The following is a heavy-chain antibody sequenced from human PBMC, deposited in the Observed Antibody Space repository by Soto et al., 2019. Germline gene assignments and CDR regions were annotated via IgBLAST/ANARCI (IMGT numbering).Heavy chain of an antibody. CDR3: ARVPGYSYGYRPGYYYYGMDV. CDR1: GFTFSSFC. V-gene: IGHV3-30*03. J-gene: IGHJ6*02. D-gene: IGHD5-18*01. Sequence: EGSLRLSCAASGFTFSSFCMHWVRQGPDKGLERVAVISSEGKNKFYADSVKGRFTISRDNSKNTLSLQIDSLRTDDTAVYYYARVPGYSYGYRPGYYYYGMDVWGQGTTVTVSS. CDR2: ISSEGKNK.